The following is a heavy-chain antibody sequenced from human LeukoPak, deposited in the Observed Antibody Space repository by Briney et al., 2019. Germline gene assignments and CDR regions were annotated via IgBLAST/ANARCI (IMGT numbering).Heavy chain of an antibody. CDR3: ARISLSGWVNDH. V-gene: IGHV3-74*01. D-gene: IGHD6-19*01. Sequence: GGSLGLSCAASGFAFSTYKMNWLRQAPGKGLVWVSRINSDGSGPIYADSVKGRFTISRDNAKNTLYLQMSSLRAEDTAMYYCARISLSGWVNDHWGQGTLVTVSS. CDR1: GFAFSTYK. CDR2: INSDGSGP. J-gene: IGHJ5*02.